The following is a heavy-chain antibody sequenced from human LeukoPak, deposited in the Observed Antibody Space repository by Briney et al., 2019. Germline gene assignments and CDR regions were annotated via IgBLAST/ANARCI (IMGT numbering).Heavy chain of an antibody. V-gene: IGHV3-30*18. D-gene: IGHD6-13*01. CDR3: AKDGAMAAAGYYFDY. CDR1: AFTFRNYA. CDR2: IASDGNDK. J-gene: IGHJ4*02. Sequence: GRSLRLSCAASAFTFRNYAMHWLRQAPGKGLEWVAVIASDGNDKHLADSVKGRFTISRDNSRNTLYLKMNSLRTEDTAVYYCAKDGAMAAAGYYFDYWGQGTPVTVSS.